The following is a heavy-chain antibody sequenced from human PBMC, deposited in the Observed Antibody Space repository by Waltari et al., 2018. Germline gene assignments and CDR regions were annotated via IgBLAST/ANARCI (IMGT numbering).Heavy chain of an antibody. V-gene: IGHV4-4*07. D-gene: IGHD1-1*01. CDR1: DDSIASFY. Sequence: QVQLQESGRRLVKTSETLSLTCSFSDDSIASFYWSWIRQTAGKGLEWLGHIYTSGSTDYNPSLRGRVSMSIDNSRTQFSLNLISVTTADTAIYYCARTTGARHDAFDIWGQGTLVTVSS. CDR3: ARTTGARHDAFDI. CDR2: IYTSGST. J-gene: IGHJ3*02.